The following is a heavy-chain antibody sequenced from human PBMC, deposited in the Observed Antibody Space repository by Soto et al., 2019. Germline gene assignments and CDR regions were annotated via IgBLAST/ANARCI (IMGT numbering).Heavy chain of an antibody. D-gene: IGHD3-22*01. V-gene: IGHV3-30-3*01. Sequence: QVQLVESGGGVVQPGRSLRLSCAASGFTFSSYAMHWVRQAPGKGLEWVAVISYDGSNKYYADSVKGRFTISRDNSKNTLYLQMNSLRTEDTAVHYCVRDGNHYDSSGLCFDYWGQGTLVTVSS. CDR1: GFTFSSYA. CDR2: ISYDGSNK. J-gene: IGHJ4*02. CDR3: VRDGNHYDSSGLCFDY.